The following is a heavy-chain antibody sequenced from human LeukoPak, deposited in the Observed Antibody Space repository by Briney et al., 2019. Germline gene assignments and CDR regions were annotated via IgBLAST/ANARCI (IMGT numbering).Heavy chain of an antibody. Sequence: SETLSLTCSVSGGSINSYWWSWIRQPAGKGLEFIGRIYTTGMTNYNPSLKSRVSMSVDTSKDQFSLELRSVTAADTAVYFCARAGYTISSYRFDYWGQGALVTVSS. J-gene: IGHJ4*02. CDR2: IYTTGMT. D-gene: IGHD3-16*02. CDR3: ARAGYTISSYRFDY. V-gene: IGHV4-4*07. CDR1: GGSINSYW.